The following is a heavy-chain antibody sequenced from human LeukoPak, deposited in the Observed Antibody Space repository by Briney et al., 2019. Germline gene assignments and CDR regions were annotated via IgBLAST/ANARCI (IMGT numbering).Heavy chain of an antibody. CDR1: GFTFDGYA. CDR2: ISGDGGIT. V-gene: IGHV3-43*02. Sequence: GGSLRLSCAASGFTFDGYAMLWVRQAPGKGLEWVSLISGDGGITYYADSVKGRFTISRDNAKNSLYLQMNSLRAEDTAVYYCARETITIFGVVITAPYMDVWGQGTTVTVSS. D-gene: IGHD3-3*01. J-gene: IGHJ6*02. CDR3: ARETITIFGVVITAPYMDV.